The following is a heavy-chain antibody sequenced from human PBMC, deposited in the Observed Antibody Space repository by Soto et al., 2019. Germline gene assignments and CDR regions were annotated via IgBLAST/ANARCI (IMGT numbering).Heavy chain of an antibody. V-gene: IGHV1-18*01. CDR3: ARMYYDFWSGYTYDPNWFDP. CDR2: ISAYNGNT. J-gene: IGHJ5*02. Sequence: ASVKVSCKASGYTLTSYGISWVRQAPGQGLEWMGWISAYNGNTNYAQKLQGRVTMTTDTSTSTAYMELRSLRSDDTAVYYCARMYYDFWSGYTYDPNWFDPWGQGTLVTVSS. CDR1: GYTLTSYG. D-gene: IGHD3-3*01.